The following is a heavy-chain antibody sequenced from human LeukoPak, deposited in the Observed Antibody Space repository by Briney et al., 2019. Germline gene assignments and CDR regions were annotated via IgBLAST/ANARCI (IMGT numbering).Heavy chain of an antibody. CDR3: ARITIFGVSYYYFDY. CDR2: IYYSGST. D-gene: IGHD3-3*01. J-gene: IGHJ4*02. CDR1: GGSISSSSYY. V-gene: IGHV4-39*07. Sequence: PSETLSLTCTVSGGSISSSSYYWGWIRQPPGKGLEWIGSIYYSGSTYYNPSLKSRVTISVDTSKNQFSLKLSSVTAADTAVYYCARITIFGVSYYYFDYWGQGTLVTVSS.